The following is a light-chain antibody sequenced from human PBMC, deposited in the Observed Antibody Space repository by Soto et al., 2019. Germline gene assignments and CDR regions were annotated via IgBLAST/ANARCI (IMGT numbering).Light chain of an antibody. CDR3: QHYGSSTGIN. V-gene: IGKV3-20*01. Sequence: EIVFTQSPGTLSFSPRERATLSCRASQTISSTYLAWYQQKPGQAPRLLIYGASSRATGIPDRLTGSGSGTDFSLTINRLESEDFAVYYCQHYGSSTGINFGQGTKVDIK. CDR2: GAS. J-gene: IGKJ1*01. CDR1: QTISSTY.